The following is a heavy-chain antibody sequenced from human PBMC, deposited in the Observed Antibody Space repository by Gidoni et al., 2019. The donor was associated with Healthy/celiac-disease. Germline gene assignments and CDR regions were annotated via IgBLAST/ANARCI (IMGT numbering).Heavy chain of an antibody. CDR1: GFTFRSYG. J-gene: IGHJ4*02. V-gene: IGHV3-33*01. Sequence: QVQLVVSGGGVVQPGRSLRLSCAASGFTFRSYGMHWVRQAPGKGREWVAVIWYDGSNKYYADSVKCRFTISRDNSKNKLYLQMNSLRAEDTAVYYCARDYYDSSGYPFFDYWGQGTLVTVSS. CDR3: ARDYYDSSGYPFFDY. D-gene: IGHD3-22*01. CDR2: IWYDGSNK.